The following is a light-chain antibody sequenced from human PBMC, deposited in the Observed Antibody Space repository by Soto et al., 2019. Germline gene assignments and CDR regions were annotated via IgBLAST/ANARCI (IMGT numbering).Light chain of an antibody. J-gene: IGLJ1*01. V-gene: IGLV2-23*01. CDR1: SRNIGGYNV. CDR3: CSYVGATTYV. Sequence: QSALTQPASVSGSPGQSITISCSGTSRNIGGYNVVCWYQQHPGKAPKVIVYEGIKRPSGVSDRFSGSTSGSTASLTISDLQAEDEAEYYCCSYVGATTYVFGSGTKGTVL. CDR2: EGI.